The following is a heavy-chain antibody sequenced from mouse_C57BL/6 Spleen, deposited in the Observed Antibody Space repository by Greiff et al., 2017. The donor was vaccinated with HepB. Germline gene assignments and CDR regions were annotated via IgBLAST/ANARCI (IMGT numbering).Heavy chain of an antibody. V-gene: IGHV3-6*01. CDR3: ARDIYYGNPWFAY. Sequence: EVKVEESGPGLVKPSQSLSLTCSVTGYSITSGYYWNWIRQFPGNKLEWMGYISYDGSNNYNPSLKNRISITRDTSKNQFFLKLNSVTTEDTATYYCARDIYYGNPWFAYWGQGTLVTVSA. D-gene: IGHD2-1*01. CDR2: ISYDGSN. CDR1: GYSITSGYY. J-gene: IGHJ3*01.